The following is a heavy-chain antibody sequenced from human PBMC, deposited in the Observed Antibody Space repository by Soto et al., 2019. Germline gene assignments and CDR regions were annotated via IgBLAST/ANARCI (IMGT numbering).Heavy chain of an antibody. J-gene: IGHJ6*02. V-gene: IGHV1-18*01. CDR2: ISAYNGNT. D-gene: IGHD5-12*01. CDR3: ARMDSGYSGYEQRYYYYGMDA. CDR1: GYTFTSYG. Sequence: ASVKVSCKASGYTFTSYGISWVRQAPGQGLEWMGRISAYNGNTNYAQKLQGRVTMTTDTSTSTAYMELRSLRSDDTAVYYCARMDSGYSGYEQRYYYYGMDAWGQGTTVTVSS.